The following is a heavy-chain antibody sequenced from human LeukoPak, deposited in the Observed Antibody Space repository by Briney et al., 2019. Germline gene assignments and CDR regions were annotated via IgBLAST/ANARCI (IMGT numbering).Heavy chain of an antibody. V-gene: IGHV3-20*04. CDR3: ARGQQLVLGYYYMDV. D-gene: IGHD6-13*01. CDR1: GFTFDDYG. CDR2: LNWNGGST. Sequence: GGSLRLSCAASGFTFDDYGMSWVRQAPGKGLEWVSGLNWNGGSTRYADSVKGRFTISRDNAKNSLYLQMNSLRAEDTALYYCARGQQLVLGYYYMDVWGKGTTVTVSS. J-gene: IGHJ6*03.